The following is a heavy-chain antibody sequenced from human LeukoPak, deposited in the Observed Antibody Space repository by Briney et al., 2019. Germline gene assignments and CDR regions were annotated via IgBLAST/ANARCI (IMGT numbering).Heavy chain of an antibody. CDR2: ISASGGST. Sequence: GGSLRLSCAASGFPFSSYAMSWVRQAPGKGLEWVSAISASGGSTYCADSVKGRFTISRDNSRNTLYLQMNSLRAEDTAIYYCAKDEMATIRGYFDHWGQGTLATVSS. D-gene: IGHD5-24*01. V-gene: IGHV3-23*01. J-gene: IGHJ4*02. CDR1: GFPFSSYA. CDR3: AKDEMATIRGYFDH.